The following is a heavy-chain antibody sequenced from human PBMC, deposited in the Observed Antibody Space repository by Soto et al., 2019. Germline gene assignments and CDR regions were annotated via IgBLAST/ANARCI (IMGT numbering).Heavy chain of an antibody. CDR1: GYTFTSYY. J-gene: IGHJ4*02. CDR3: AVTTMGGYFDY. CDR2: INPSDGSST. Sequence: ASVKVSCKASGYTFTSYYMHWVRQAPGQGLEWMGIINPSDGSSTTYADSVKGRFTISRDNAENTLYLQMNSLRAEDTAVYYCAVTTMGGYFDYWGQGNMVTVSS. V-gene: IGHV1-46*04. D-gene: IGHD1-26*01.